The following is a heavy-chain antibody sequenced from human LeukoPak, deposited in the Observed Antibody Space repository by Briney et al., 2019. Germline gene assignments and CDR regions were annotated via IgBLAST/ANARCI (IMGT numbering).Heavy chain of an antibody. V-gene: IGHV4-30-4*01. CDR2: IYYSGST. J-gene: IGHJ4*02. D-gene: IGHD5-24*01. CDR3: ARAGGYNPTYFDY. Sequence: SQTLSLTCTVSGGSLSSGDYYWSWIRQPPGKGLEWIGYIYYSGSTYYNPSLKSRVTISVDTSKNQFSLKLSSVTAADTAVYYCARAGGYNPTYFDYWGQGTLVTVS. CDR1: GGSLSSGDYY.